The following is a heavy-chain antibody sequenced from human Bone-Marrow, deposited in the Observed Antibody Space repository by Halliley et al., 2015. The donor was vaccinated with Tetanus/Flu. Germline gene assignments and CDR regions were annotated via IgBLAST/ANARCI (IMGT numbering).Heavy chain of an antibody. Sequence: GILYPDDSETKYGPSFDGQVTISADKPTATAYLQWRSLKASDTAMYFCARAHVDLETGHFDIWGQGTMVTVSS. J-gene: IGHJ4*02. CDR2: LYPDDSET. V-gene: IGHV5-51*04. CDR3: ARAHVDLETGHFDI. D-gene: IGHD3-3*01.